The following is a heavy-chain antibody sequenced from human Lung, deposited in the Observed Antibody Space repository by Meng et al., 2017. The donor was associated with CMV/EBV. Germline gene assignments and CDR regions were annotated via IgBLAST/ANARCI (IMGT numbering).Heavy chain of an antibody. CDR1: GGTFSSYT. D-gene: IGHD2-2*01. V-gene: IGHV1-69*04. CDR3: ARDCSSTSCDSTALYGMDV. CDR2: IIPILGIA. J-gene: IGHJ6*02. Sequence: SXXVSXKASGGTFSSYTISWVRQAPGQGLEWMGRIIPILGIANYAQKFQGRVTITADKSTSTAYMELSSLRSEDTAVYYCARDCSSTSCDSTALYGMDVWGQGTXVTCSS.